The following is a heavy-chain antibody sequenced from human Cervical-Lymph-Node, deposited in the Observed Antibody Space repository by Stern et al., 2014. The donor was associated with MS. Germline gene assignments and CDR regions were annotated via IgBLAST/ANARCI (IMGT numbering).Heavy chain of an antibody. V-gene: IGHV1-69*01. CDR2: MFPVFGTP. CDR1: GGTFSKFT. D-gene: IGHD6-13*01. CDR3: ALSSETSDRWYSLGYDL. J-gene: IGHJ5*02. Sequence: VELVESGAEVTKPGSSVKVFCKASGGTFSKFTSSWVLQAPGQGLEWMGGMFPVFGTPTYAQEFRGRVTITADVSTSTVYMELSSLRSDDTAVYYCALSSETSDRWYSLGYDLWGQGTLVTVSS.